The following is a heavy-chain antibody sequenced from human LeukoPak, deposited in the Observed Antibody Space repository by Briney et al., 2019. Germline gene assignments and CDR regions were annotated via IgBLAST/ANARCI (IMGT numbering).Heavy chain of an antibody. CDR1: GFTFSSYS. D-gene: IGHD2-21*02. CDR2: ISSSSSYI. CDR3: ARQPGVGGDKRGAFFDY. J-gene: IGHJ4*02. V-gene: IGHV3-21*04. Sequence: GGSLRLSCAASGFTFSSYSMNWVRQAPGKGLEWVSSISSSSSYIYYADSVKGRFTISRDNAKNSLYLQMNSLRAEDTAVYYCARQPGVGGDKRGAFFDYWGQGTLVTVSS.